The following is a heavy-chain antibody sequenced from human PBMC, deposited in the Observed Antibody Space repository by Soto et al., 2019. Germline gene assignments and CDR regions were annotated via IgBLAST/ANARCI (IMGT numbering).Heavy chain of an antibody. V-gene: IGHV2-5*02. CDR3: AHRLLGTSFDY. Sequence: QITLKESGPTLVKPTQTLTLTCTFSGFSLTTSAVGVGWIRQPPGKALEWLALIYWDDDKPYSPSLKSRLTITKDTSNTQVVLTMTNMDPVDTATYYCAHRLLGTSFDYWGQGTLVTVSS. J-gene: IGHJ4*02. D-gene: IGHD7-27*01. CDR1: GFSLTTSAVG. CDR2: IYWDDDK.